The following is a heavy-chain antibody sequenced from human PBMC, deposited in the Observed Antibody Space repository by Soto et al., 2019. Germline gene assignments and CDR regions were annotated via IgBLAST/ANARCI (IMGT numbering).Heavy chain of an antibody. V-gene: IGHV1-2*04. CDR3: ARESGGATATLDYYYFYMDV. D-gene: IGHD5-12*01. Sequence: QVQLVQSGAEVKEPGASVTVSCRASGDRFTDYYMHWVRQAPGQGLEWMGWINPNSGVTKYAQKFKGWVTMTRDTSIRAVYMQLSRLGFDHTAIYYCARESGGATATLDYYYFYMDVWGTGTTVTVSS. J-gene: IGHJ6*03. CDR2: INPNSGVT. CDR1: GDRFTDYY.